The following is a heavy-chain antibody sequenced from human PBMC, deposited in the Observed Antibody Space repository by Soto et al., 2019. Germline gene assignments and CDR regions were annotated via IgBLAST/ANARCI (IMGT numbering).Heavy chain of an antibody. J-gene: IGHJ3*02. V-gene: IGHV5-51*01. D-gene: IGHD3-10*01. CDR3: ARHTVPDYSNSGPRAFDI. Sequence: PXESLKISFNGSEDSFSTYWIAWVRRMPGKGLEWMGIIYPGDSDTRYSPSFQGQVTISADKSITTAYLQLSSLRASDTAMYYCARHTVPDYSNSGPRAFDIWGQGTMVTVSS. CDR2: IYPGDSDT. CDR1: EDSFSTYW.